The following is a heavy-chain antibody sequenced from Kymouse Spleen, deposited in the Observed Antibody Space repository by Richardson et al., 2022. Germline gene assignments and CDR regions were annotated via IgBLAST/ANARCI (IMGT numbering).Heavy chain of an antibody. CDR3: ARGHGSGSYYYFDY. Sequence: QVQLQQWGAGLLKPSETLSLTCAVYGGSFSGYYWSWIRQPPGKGLEWIGEINHSGSTNYNPSLKSRVTISVDTSKNQFSLKLSSVTAADTAVYYCARGHGSGSYYYFDYWGQGTLVTVSS. CDR2: INHSGST. V-gene: IGHV4-34*01. J-gene: IGHJ4*02. D-gene: IGHD3-10*01. CDR1: GGSFSGYY.